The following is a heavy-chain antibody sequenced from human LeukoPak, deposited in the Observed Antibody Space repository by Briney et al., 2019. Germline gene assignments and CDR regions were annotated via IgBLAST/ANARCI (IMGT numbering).Heavy chain of an antibody. CDR1: GGTFSSYA. CDR2: IIPIFGTA. Sequence: ASVKVSCKASGGTFSSYAISWVRQAPGQGLEWMGGIIPIFGTANYAQKFQGRVTITADESTSTAYMELSSLRSEDTAVYYCARTYYYGSGEPKHYYYYYMDVWGKGTTVTISS. V-gene: IGHV1-69*01. CDR3: ARTYYYGSGEPKHYYYYYMDV. J-gene: IGHJ6*03. D-gene: IGHD3-10*01.